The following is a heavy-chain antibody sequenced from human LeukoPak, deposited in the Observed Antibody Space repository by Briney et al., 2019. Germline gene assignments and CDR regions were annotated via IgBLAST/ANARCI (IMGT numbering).Heavy chain of an antibody. CDR1: GFTFDDYG. Sequence: GGSLRLSCAASGFTFDDYGLSWVRQVPGKGLEWVSGLNWNGASTGYADSVKGRFTISRDNAKNSLYLQVNSLRAEDTAVYYCARKASHASLYYYYYMDVWGKGTTVTVSS. D-gene: IGHD1-26*01. J-gene: IGHJ6*03. CDR2: LNWNGAST. V-gene: IGHV3-20*04. CDR3: ARKASHASLYYYYYMDV.